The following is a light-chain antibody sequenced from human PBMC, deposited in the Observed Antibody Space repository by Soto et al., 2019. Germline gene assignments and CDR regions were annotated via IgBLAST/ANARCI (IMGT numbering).Light chain of an antibody. CDR2: GAS. CDR3: QQYGGSAPIT. Sequence: EIVLTQSPGTLSLSPGETAALSCRASQSVNSNYLAWYQLRYGQAPRLLIYGASIRATGIPDRFSGSGSGTDFTLTISGLEPEDFAMYYCQQYGGSAPITFGQGTRLEIE. CDR1: QSVNSNY. V-gene: IGKV3-20*01. J-gene: IGKJ5*01.